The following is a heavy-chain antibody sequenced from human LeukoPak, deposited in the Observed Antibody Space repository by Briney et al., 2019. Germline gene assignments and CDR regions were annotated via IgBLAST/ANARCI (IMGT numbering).Heavy chain of an antibody. J-gene: IGHJ6*02. V-gene: IGHV3-9*01. CDR3: ARGAFHNYYYYAMDA. Sequence: GRSLRLSCAASGFTFDDYAMHWVRQAPGKGLEWVSGISWNSGSIGYADSVKGRFTISRDNSKNTLFLQMNGLTAEDTALYYCARGAFHNYYYYAMDAWGQGTTVTVSS. D-gene: IGHD3-16*01. CDR1: GFTFDDYA. CDR2: ISWNSGSI.